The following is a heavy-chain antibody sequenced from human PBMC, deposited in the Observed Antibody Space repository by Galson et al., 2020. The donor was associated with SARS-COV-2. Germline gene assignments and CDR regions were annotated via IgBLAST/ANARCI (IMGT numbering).Heavy chain of an antibody. CDR1: GGSFSGYY. CDR2: INHSGST. V-gene: IGHV4-34*01. Sequence: SQASETLSLTCAVYGGSFSGYYWTWIRQPPGKGLEWIGEINHSGSTTYNPSLKSRVTMSADTSKNQFSLKLNSVTAADTAVYYCARGSLRSTMIVVVITSIDYYFDYWGPGNLVTVSS. D-gene: IGHD3-22*01. J-gene: IGHJ4*02. CDR3: ARGSLRSTMIVVVITSIDYYFDY.